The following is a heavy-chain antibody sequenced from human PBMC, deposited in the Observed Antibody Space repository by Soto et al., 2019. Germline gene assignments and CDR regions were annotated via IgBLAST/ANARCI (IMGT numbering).Heavy chain of an antibody. Sequence: QVKLVQSGAEVKKPGASVRVSCKASGDGFSNYGFSWVRQAPGQGLEWMGWISAYDGQTNYTKKFQGRGTMTTDTASSTAYMELRGLRSDDTAVYYCARVWYYNSSGYYAFDYWGLGTLVTVAS. D-gene: IGHD3-22*01. CDR1: GDGFSNYG. CDR3: ARVWYYNSSGYYAFDY. CDR2: ISAYDGQT. J-gene: IGHJ4*02. V-gene: IGHV1-18*01.